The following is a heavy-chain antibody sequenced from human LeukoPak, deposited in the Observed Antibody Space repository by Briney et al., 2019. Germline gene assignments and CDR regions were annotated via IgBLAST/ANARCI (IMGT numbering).Heavy chain of an antibody. V-gene: IGHV3-53*04. CDR2: IYGGGST. Sequence: GGSLRLSCAASGFAVSNNYMSWVRQAPGKGLEWVSIIYGGGSTYYADSVNGRFTISRHNSKNTPFLQMNSLRTEDTAVYYCARAYDSSGYWPEYFHHWGQGTLVTVSS. CDR1: GFAVSNNY. CDR3: ARAYDSSGYWPEYFHH. J-gene: IGHJ1*01. D-gene: IGHD3-22*01.